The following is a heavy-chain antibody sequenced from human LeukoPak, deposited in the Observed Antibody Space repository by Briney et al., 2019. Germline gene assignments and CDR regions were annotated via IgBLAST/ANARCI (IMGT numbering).Heavy chain of an antibody. Sequence: GGSLRLSCTASGFTFSTYAMGWVRQATGKGLEWVSAIADNSVNRHYADSVKGRFTIPRDNSKNTLYLQMNSLRAEDTAVYYCAKDRRAFYGSGSYYFLDWGQGTLVTVSS. CDR2: IADNSVNR. J-gene: IGHJ4*02. V-gene: IGHV3-23*01. CDR3: AKDRRAFYGSGSYYFLD. D-gene: IGHD3-10*01. CDR1: GFTFSTYA.